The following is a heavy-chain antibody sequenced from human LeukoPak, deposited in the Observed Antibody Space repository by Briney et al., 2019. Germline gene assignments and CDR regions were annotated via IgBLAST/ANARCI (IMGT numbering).Heavy chain of an antibody. J-gene: IGHJ3*02. CDR1: GFSFSSYG. Sequence: GGSLRLSCATSGFSFSSYGMHWVRQAPGKGLEWVAFIRYDGGNEYYADSVKGRFTISRDNSRNTLYLQMNSLRAEDTAVYHCAKDFHASDIWGQGTMVTVSS. CDR3: AKDFHASDI. CDR2: IRYDGGNE. V-gene: IGHV3-30*02.